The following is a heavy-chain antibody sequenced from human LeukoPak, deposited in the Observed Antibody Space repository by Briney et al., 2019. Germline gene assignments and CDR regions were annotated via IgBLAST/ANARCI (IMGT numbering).Heavy chain of an antibody. V-gene: IGHV1-24*01. CDR1: GSSLSELS. D-gene: IGHD3-3*01. CDR3: ATGLTLFGEVARLES. Sequence: GASVRVSCKVSGSSLSELSMHWVRQTPTNGLEWLGGLDPENGVIIYAEKFKGRVTMTEDTSSDTAYMAVNSLTSDDTAVYYCATGLTLFGEVARLESWGQGTLVTVSS. CDR2: LDPENGVI. J-gene: IGHJ4*02.